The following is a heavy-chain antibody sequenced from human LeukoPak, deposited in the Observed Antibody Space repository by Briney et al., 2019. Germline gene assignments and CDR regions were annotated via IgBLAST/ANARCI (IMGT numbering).Heavy chain of an antibody. D-gene: IGHD4-17*01. V-gene: IGHV4-59*01. Sequence: SETLSLTCTVSGGSISSYYWSWIRKPPGKGLAWIGYIYYSGSTNYNPSLKSRVTISVDTSKNQFSLKLSSVTAADTAVYYCACDYGGWFDPWGQGTLVTVSS. CDR1: GGSISSYY. CDR3: ACDYGGWFDP. J-gene: IGHJ5*02. CDR2: IYYSGST.